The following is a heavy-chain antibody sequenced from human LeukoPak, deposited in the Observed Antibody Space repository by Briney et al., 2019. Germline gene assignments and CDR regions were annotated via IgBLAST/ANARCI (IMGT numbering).Heavy chain of an antibody. Sequence: GGSLRLSCAASGFTFSSYSMNWVRQAPGKGLEWVSYISSSSSTIYYADSVKGRFTISRDNAKNSLYLQMNSLRAEDTAVYYCARVFRGYSYGYKDYCGQGTLVTVSS. V-gene: IGHV3-48*01. CDR3: ARVFRGYSYGYKDY. CDR1: GFTFSSYS. D-gene: IGHD5-18*01. J-gene: IGHJ4*02. CDR2: ISSSSSTI.